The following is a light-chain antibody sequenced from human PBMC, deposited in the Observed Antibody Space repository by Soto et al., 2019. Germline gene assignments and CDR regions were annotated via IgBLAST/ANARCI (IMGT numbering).Light chain of an antibody. J-gene: IGKJ4*01. CDR1: QSVSSY. V-gene: IGKV3-20*01. CDR2: DTS. CDR3: QQYGSSPLT. Sequence: EIVWTQSPGTLSLSVGERVTLSCRASQSVSSYLAWYQQTPGQAPRLLIYDTSNRATGTPDRFSGSGSGTDFTLTLSRLEPEDFTVYYWQQYGSSPLTFGGGTTVEIK.